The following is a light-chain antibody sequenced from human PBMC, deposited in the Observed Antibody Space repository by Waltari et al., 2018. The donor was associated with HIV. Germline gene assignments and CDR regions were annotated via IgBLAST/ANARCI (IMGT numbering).Light chain of an antibody. CDR1: QSVLYSSNNKNS. V-gene: IGKV4-1*01. CDR2: WAS. Sequence: DIVMTQSPDSLVVSLGERATISCKSSQSVLYSSNNKNSLAWYQQKPGQPPKLLIYWASSRVSGVPARFRGGGSGTNFTLTISSLQAEDVAVYYCQQYSSTPRTFGQGTKLEIK. CDR3: QQYSSTPRT. J-gene: IGKJ2*01.